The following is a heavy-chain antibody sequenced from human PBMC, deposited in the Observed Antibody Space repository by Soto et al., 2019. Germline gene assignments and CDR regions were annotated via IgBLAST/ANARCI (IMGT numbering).Heavy chain of an antibody. CDR2: IDYSGST. CDR3: ARQGYYDSSNYYLY. J-gene: IGHJ4*02. Sequence: PSETLSLTCTVSRDSISSTVYYWGWIRQPPGKGLEWIGSIDYSGSTNYNPSLKSRVTISIDTSKNQFSLRLNSVTAADAAVYYCARQGYYDSSNYYLYWGQGALVTVS. V-gene: IGHV4-39*01. CDR1: RDSISSTVYY. D-gene: IGHD3-22*01.